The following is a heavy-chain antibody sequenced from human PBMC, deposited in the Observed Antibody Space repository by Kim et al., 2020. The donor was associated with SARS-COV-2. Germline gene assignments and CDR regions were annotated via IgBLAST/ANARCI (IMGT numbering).Heavy chain of an antibody. V-gene: IGHV4-39*01. D-gene: IGHD4-4*01. CDR2: IYYSGST. CDR3: ARTPPAVTHQSDYYYGMDV. Sequence: SETLSLTCTVSGGSISSSSYYWGWIRQPPGKGLEWIGSIYYSGSTYYNPSLKSRVTISVDTSKNQFSLKLSSVTAADTAVYYCARTPPAVTHQSDYYYGMDVWGQGTTVTVSS. J-gene: IGHJ6*02. CDR1: GGSISSSSYY.